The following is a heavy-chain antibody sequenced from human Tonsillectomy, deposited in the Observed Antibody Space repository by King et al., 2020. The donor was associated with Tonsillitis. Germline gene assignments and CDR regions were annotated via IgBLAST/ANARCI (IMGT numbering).Heavy chain of an antibody. Sequence: QLVQSGAEVKKPGSSVKVSCKASGGTFSSYAINWVRQAPGQGLEWMGGIVPFFGTTNYAQEFQGTVTITADESGNTVYMELNSLRSEDTAVYYCARGPHLIKYSNTWYDWFDPWGQGTLVTVSS. CDR2: IVPFFGTT. D-gene: IGHD6-13*01. CDR1: GGTFSSYA. V-gene: IGHV1-69*01. CDR3: ARGPHLIKYSNTWYDWFDP. J-gene: IGHJ5*02.